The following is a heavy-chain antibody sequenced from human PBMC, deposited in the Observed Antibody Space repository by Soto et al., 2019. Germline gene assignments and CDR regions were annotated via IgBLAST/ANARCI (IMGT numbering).Heavy chain of an antibody. J-gene: IGHJ5*02. V-gene: IGHV1-2*04. CDR1: GYTFSDYY. D-gene: IGHD3-16*01. CDR3: ARGGREVPRIPYDT. CDR2: INPNVGGT. Sequence: QVQLVQSGAEVKKPGASVYVSCKASGYTFSDYYVHWVRQAPGQGLEWMGWINPNVGGTNYARKFHAWVTMTRDTSIRTVYMKLTTLIPDHTAIYYCARGGREVPRIPYDTWGQGTRVTVSS.